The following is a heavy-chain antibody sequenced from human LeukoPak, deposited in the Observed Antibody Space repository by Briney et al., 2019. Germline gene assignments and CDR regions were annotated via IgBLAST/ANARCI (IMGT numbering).Heavy chain of an antibody. CDR2: INAGNGNT. J-gene: IGHJ4*02. CDR3: ARDVQWWLVPTGGFDY. Sequence: ASVKVSCKASGYTFTSYAMHWVRQAPGQRLEWMGWINAGNGNTKYSQKFQGRVTITRDTSASTAYMELSSLRSEDTAVYYCARDVQWWLVPTGGFDYWGQGTLVTVSS. CDR1: GYTFTSYA. D-gene: IGHD6-19*01. V-gene: IGHV1-3*01.